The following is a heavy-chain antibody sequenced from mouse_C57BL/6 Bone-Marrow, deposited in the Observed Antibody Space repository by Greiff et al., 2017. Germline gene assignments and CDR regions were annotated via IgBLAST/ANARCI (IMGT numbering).Heavy chain of an antibody. CDR3: ARRGNEIYYDYGPWFAY. V-gene: IGHV1-26*01. J-gene: IGHJ3*01. Sequence: VQLQQSGPELVKPGASVKISCKASGYTFTDYYMNWVKQSHGKSLEWIGDINPNNGGTSYNQKFKGKATLTVDKSSSTAYMELRSLTSEDSAVYYCARRGNEIYYDYGPWFAYWGQGTLVTVSA. CDR2: INPNNGGT. D-gene: IGHD2-4*01. CDR1: GYTFTDYY.